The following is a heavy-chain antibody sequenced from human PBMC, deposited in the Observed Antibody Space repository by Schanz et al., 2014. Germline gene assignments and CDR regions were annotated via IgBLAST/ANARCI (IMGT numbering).Heavy chain of an antibody. V-gene: IGHV3-30*04. J-gene: IGHJ4*02. CDR2: ISYDASNN. D-gene: IGHD3-9*01. Sequence: QVQLVESGGGVVQPGRSLRLSCAASGFTFSSYIMHWVRQAPGKGLELVALISYDASNNYYADSVKGRFTISRDNSKNTLYLQMNSLRAEHTALYYCARDHDTGSIDYWGQGTLVTVSS. CDR3: ARDHDTGSIDY. CDR1: GFTFSSYI.